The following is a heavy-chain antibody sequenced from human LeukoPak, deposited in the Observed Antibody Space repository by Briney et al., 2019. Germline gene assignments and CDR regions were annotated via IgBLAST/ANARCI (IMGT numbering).Heavy chain of an antibody. CDR2: ISSSSSYI. D-gene: IGHD6-13*01. CDR3: ARDLRDSGSSSWYFDYYGMDV. Sequence: GGSLRLSCAASGFTFSSYSMNWVRQAPGKGREWVSSISSSSSYIYYADSVKGRFTISRDNAKNSLYLQMNSLRAEDTAVYYCARDLRDSGSSSWYFDYYGMDVWGQGTTVAVSS. J-gene: IGHJ6*02. CDR1: GFTFSSYS. V-gene: IGHV3-21*01.